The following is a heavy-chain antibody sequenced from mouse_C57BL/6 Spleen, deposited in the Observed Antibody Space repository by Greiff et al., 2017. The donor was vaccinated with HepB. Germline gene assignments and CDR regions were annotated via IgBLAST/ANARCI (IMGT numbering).Heavy chain of an antibody. CDR2: ISDGGSYT. J-gene: IGHJ4*01. Sequence: EVQRVESGGGLVKPGGSLKLSCAASGFTFSSYAMSWVRQTPEKRLEWVATISDGGSYTYYPDNVKGRFTISRDNAKNNLYLQMSHLKSEDTSMYYCARDKAPHYYSAMDYWGQGTSVTVSS. V-gene: IGHV5-4*01. D-gene: IGHD2-12*01. CDR1: GFTFSSYA. CDR3: ARDKAPHYYSAMDY.